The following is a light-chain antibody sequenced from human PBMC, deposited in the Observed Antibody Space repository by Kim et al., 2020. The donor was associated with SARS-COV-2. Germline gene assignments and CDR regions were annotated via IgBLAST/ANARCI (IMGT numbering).Light chain of an antibody. J-gene: IGKJ1*01. CDR1: QSISTY. CDR3: QQTYRVPLT. V-gene: IGKV1-39*01. CDR2: AAS. Sequence: DIQMTQSPSSLSASVGDRVTITCRASQSISTYLNWHQQKPGKAPKILIYAASTLQSGVPSRFSGSGSGTDFTLTISSLQPEDFATYFCQQTYRVPLTFGQGTKVDIK.